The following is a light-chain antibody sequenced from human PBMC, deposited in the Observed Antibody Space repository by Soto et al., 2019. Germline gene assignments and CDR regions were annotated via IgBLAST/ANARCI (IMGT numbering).Light chain of an antibody. CDR1: QSISSW. CDR3: QKYNSYPWT. J-gene: IGKJ1*01. CDR2: DAS. Sequence: DIQMTQSPSTLSASVGDRVTITCRASQSISSWLAWYQQKPGKAPKLLIYDASSLQSGVPSRFSGSGSGTELTLTISSLQPDDFATYYCQKYNSYPWTCGQGTKVDIK. V-gene: IGKV1-5*01.